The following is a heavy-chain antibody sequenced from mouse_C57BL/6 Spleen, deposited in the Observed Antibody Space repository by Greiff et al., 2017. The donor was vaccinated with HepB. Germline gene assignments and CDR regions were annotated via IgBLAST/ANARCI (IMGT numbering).Heavy chain of an antibody. CDR2: IWTGGGT. CDR1: GFSLTSYA. V-gene: IGHV2-9-1*01. CDR3: ARILYDGYYLGYFDY. Sequence: VQLQQSGPGLVAPSQSLSITCTVSGFSLTSYAISWVRPPPGKGLEWLGVIWTGGGTNYNSALKSRLSISKDNSKSQVFLKMNSLQTDDTARYYCARILYDGYYLGYFDYWGQGTTLTVSS. D-gene: IGHD2-3*01. J-gene: IGHJ2*01.